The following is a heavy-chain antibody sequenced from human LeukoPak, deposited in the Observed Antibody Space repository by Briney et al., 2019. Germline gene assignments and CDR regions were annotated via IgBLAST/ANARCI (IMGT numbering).Heavy chain of an antibody. V-gene: IGHV3-7*01. J-gene: IGHJ4*02. CDR1: GFTFISYW. CDR3: ARDAPSIAAAGTPFDY. D-gene: IGHD6-13*01. CDR2: IKQDGSEK. Sequence: GGSLRLSCAASGFTFISYWTSWVRQAPGKGLGWVANIKQDGSEKYYVDSVKGRFTISRDNAKNSLYLQMNSLRAEDTAVYYCARDAPSIAAAGTPFDYWGQGTLVTVSS.